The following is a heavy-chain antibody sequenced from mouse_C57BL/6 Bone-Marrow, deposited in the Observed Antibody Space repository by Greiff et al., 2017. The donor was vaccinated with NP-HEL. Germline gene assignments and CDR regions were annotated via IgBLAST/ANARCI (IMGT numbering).Heavy chain of an antibody. Sequence: VQLQQSGAELVRPGASVKLSCTASGFNIKDDYMHWVKQRPEQGLEWIGWIDPENGDTEYASKFQGKATITADTSSNTAYLQLSSLTPEDTAVYYCTTSPLRKNYWGQGTTLTVSS. CDR2: IDPENGDT. D-gene: IGHD1-1*01. V-gene: IGHV14-4*01. J-gene: IGHJ2*01. CDR3: TTSPLRKNY. CDR1: GFNIKDDY.